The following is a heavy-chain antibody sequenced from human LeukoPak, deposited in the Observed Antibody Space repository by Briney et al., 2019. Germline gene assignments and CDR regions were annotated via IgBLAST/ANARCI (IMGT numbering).Heavy chain of an antibody. Sequence: GRSLRLSCAASGFTFSSYSMNWVRQAPGKGLEWVSYISSSSSTIYYADSVKGRFTISRDNAKNSLYLQMNSLRAEDTAVYYCARSSSSWTNWFDPWGQGTLVTVSS. D-gene: IGHD6-13*01. CDR2: ISSSSSTI. CDR3: ARSSSSWTNWFDP. CDR1: GFTFSSYS. V-gene: IGHV3-48*04. J-gene: IGHJ5*02.